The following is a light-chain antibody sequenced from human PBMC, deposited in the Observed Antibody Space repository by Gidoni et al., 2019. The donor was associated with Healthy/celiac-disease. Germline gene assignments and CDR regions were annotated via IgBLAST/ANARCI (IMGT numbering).Light chain of an antibody. CDR2: DTS. Sequence: QAVVTQEPSLTVSPGGTVTLTCGSSTGAVTSGHYPYWFQQKPGQAPRTLIYDTSNKHSWTPARFSGSLLGGKAALTLSGAQPEDEAEYYCLLSYSGARSLRVFGTGTKVTVL. J-gene: IGLJ1*01. CDR1: TGAVTSGHY. CDR3: LLSYSGARSLRV. V-gene: IGLV7-46*01.